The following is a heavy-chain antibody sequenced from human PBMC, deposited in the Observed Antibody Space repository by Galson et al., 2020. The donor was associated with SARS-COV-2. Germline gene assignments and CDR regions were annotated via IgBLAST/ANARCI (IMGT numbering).Heavy chain of an antibody. CDR3: ARGDMGNDYFDY. V-gene: IGHV3-74*01. Sequence: GGSLRLSCAASGFNFSSYWMHWVRQAPGKRLVWVSRIYSEGSSTSYADSVKGRFTISGDNAKNTLYLQMNSLRAEDTAVYYCARGDMGNDYFDYWGQGTLVTVCS. D-gene: IGHD7-27*01. J-gene: IGHJ4*02. CDR2: IYSEGSST. CDR1: GFNFSSYW.